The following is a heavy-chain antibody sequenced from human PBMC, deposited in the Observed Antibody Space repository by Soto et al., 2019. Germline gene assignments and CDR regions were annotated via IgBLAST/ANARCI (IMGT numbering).Heavy chain of an antibody. CDR1: GGSFSGYY. V-gene: IGHV4-34*01. CDR2: INHSGST. J-gene: IGHJ4*02. CDR3: ARGLNCSGGSCYSAADY. Sequence: SETLSLTCAVYGGSFSGYYWSWIRQPPGKGLEWIGEINHSGSTNYNPSLKSRVTISVDTSKNQFSLKLSSVTAADTAVYYCARGLNCSGGSCYSAADYWGQGTLVTVSS. D-gene: IGHD2-15*01.